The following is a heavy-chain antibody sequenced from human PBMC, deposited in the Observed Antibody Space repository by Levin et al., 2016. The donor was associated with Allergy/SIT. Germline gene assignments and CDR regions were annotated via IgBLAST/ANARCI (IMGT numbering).Heavy chain of an antibody. V-gene: IGHV4-39*02. D-gene: IGHD3-10*01. Sequence: RQAPGKGLEWIGIIDYSGSTSYNPSLRSRVILSLDTSKNHFSLRLSSVTAADTAVYYCARRGSSGWFDPWGQGTLVTVSS. CDR2: IDYSGST. J-gene: IGHJ5*02. CDR3: ARRGSSGWFDP.